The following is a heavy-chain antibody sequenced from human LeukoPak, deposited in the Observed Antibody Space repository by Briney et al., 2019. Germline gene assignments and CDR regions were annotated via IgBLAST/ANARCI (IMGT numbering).Heavy chain of an antibody. CDR1: GFTVSSSY. Sequence: PGGSLRLSCASSGFTVSSSYLSWVRPAPRQGLEWVSVIYSGGSTYYADSVKGRFTISRDNSKNTLYLQMNSLRAEDTAVYYCARDLIVGGNHDAFDIWGQGTMVTVSS. J-gene: IGHJ3*02. CDR2: IYSGGST. CDR3: ARDLIVGGNHDAFDI. D-gene: IGHD1-26*01. V-gene: IGHV3-53*01.